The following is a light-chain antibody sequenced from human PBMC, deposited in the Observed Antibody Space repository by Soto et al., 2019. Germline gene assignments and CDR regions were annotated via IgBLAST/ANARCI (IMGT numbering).Light chain of an antibody. CDR3: AAWDDSLNGPV. J-gene: IGLJ2*01. CDR1: NSNIGSNT. V-gene: IGLV1-44*01. CDR2: GDN. Sequence: QAVVSQPPSASGTPGQRVTISCSGSNSNIGSNTVNWYQQFPGTAPKLFIYGDNRRPSGVPDRCSGSKSGTSASLAISGLQSEDEADYYCAAWDDSLNGPVFGGGTKLTVL.